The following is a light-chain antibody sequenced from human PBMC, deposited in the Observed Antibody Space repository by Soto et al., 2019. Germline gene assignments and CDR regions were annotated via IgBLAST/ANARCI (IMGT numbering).Light chain of an antibody. CDR1: QNIGSF. CDR3: QQGSTTTIT. CDR2: SAF. V-gene: IGKV1-39*01. Sequence: DIHMTQSPSSLSASIGHRFTITCRASQNIGSFLNWYQQKPGEAPRLLVYSAFRIQSGVPSRFNASGYGTDLTLSISSMQTEDFSTYYCQQGSTTTITFGLGTRLEIK. J-gene: IGKJ5*01.